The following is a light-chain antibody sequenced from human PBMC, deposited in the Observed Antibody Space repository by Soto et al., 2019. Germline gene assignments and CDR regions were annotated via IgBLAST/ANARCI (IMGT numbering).Light chain of an antibody. Sequence: EIVLTQSPATLSLSPGERATLSCRASQSVGSWLAWYQQKPGQAPRLLIYDASNRATGIPARFSGSGSGTDFHLTISSLEPEDFAIYYCQQRVNWLTFGGGTKVEIK. CDR2: DAS. CDR1: QSVGSW. J-gene: IGKJ4*01. CDR3: QQRVNWLT. V-gene: IGKV3-11*01.